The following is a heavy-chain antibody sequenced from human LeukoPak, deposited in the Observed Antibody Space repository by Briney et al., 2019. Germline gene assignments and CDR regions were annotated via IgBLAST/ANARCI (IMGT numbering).Heavy chain of an antibody. CDR2: FDLEDGES. J-gene: IGHJ4*02. Sequence: ASVKVSCKASGYTFTSYDINWVRQATGQGLEWMGGFDLEDGESIYAQKFQGRVTMTEDTSTDTAYMDLSSLRSEDTAVYYCATDLARVGGSYGFDSWGQGTLVTVSS. CDR1: GYTFTSYD. D-gene: IGHD1-26*01. V-gene: IGHV1-24*01. CDR3: ATDLARVGGSYGFDS.